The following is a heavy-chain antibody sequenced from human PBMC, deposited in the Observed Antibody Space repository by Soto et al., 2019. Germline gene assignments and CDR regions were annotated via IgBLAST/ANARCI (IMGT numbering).Heavy chain of an antibody. D-gene: IGHD2-15*01. V-gene: IGHV1-3*01. CDR2: INAGNCNT. J-gene: IGHJ6*03. CDR3: ARDSCSGGSCYSAQRYYYYMDV. CDR1: GYTFTSYA. Sequence: QVQLVQSGAEVKKPGASVKVSCKASGYTFTSYAMHWVRQAPGQRLEWMGWINAGNCNTKYSQKFQGRVTITRDTSASTAYMELSSLRSEDTAVYYCARDSCSGGSCYSAQRYYYYMDVWGKGTTVTVSS.